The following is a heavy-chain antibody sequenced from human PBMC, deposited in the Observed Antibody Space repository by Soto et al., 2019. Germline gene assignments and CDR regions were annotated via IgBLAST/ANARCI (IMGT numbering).Heavy chain of an antibody. CDR1: GGSISSGGYY. V-gene: IGHV4-31*03. CDR2: IYYSGST. Sequence: QVQLQESGPGLVKPSQTLSLTCTVSGGSISSGGYYWSWIRQHQGNGLKWIGYIYYSGSTYYNPSLKSRVTISVDTSKNQCSLKLSSVNAPDTAVYYWARAIRITMVRGFPELFDYWGQGTLVTVSS. J-gene: IGHJ4*02. CDR3: ARAIRITMVRGFPELFDY. D-gene: IGHD3-10*01.